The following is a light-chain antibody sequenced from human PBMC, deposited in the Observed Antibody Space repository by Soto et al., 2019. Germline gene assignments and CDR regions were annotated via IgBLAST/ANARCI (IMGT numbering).Light chain of an antibody. Sequence: DTQMTQSPSILSASAGDRVTITCRASQSIKTWLAWYQQKPGKAPKVLIYKASTLQSGVPSRFSGSGSGTEFTLTISSLQPDDFATYYCQQYTNYWTFGQGTKVEIK. CDR1: QSIKTW. J-gene: IGKJ1*01. V-gene: IGKV1-5*03. CDR3: QQYTNYWT. CDR2: KAS.